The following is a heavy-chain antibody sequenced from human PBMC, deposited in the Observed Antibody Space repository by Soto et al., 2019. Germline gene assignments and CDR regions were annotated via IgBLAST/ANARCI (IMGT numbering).Heavy chain of an antibody. V-gene: IGHV3-53*01. J-gene: IGHJ6*02. CDR2: IYGDGNT. D-gene: IGHD2-15*01. CDR1: GFTVISTY. Sequence: EVQLVDSGGGLIQPGGSLRLSCAASGFTVISTYMSWVRQAPGKGLEWVSVIYGDGNTYYADSVKGRFTISRDKSKNTLVLQMNSLRADDTAVYYCTATHGGPYYYYGMDVWGQGTTVTVSS. CDR3: TATHGGPYYYYGMDV.